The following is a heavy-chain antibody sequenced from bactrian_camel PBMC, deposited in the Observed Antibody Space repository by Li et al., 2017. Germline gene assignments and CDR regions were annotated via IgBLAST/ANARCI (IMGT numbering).Heavy chain of an antibody. Sequence: VQLVESGGGSVSAGGSLRLSCTASEFTYSRTWLGWFRQATGKEPEGVAGIDKGGSTTYYSDSVRGRFTISRGNAKTTVSLQMDSLKPEDTAMYYCAADFSQLKCRTVAGGAPGTAFDYWGQGTQVTV. D-gene: IGHD6*01. V-gene: IGHV3S1*01. CDR2: IDKGGSTT. J-gene: IGHJ4*01. CDR1: EFTYSRTW. CDR3: AADFSQLKCRTVAGGAPGTAFDY.